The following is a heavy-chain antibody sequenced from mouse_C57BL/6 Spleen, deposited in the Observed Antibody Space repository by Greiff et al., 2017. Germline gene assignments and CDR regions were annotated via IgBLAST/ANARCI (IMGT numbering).Heavy chain of an antibody. J-gene: IGHJ3*01. V-gene: IGHV5-9*01. CDR2: ISGGGGNT. Sequence: EVQGVESGGGLVKPGGSLKLSCAASGFTFSSYTMSWVRQTPEKRLEWVATISGGGGNTYYPDSVKGRFTISRDNAKNTLYLQMSSLRSEDTALYYCARQPFYDYDTGGFAYWGQGTLVTVSA. CDR3: ARQPFYDYDTGGFAY. D-gene: IGHD2-4*01. CDR1: GFTFSSYT.